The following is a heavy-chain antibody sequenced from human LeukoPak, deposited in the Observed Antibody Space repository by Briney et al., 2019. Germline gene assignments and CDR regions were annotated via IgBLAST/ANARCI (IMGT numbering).Heavy chain of an antibody. D-gene: IGHD2-2*01. Sequence: PGGSLRLSCAASGFTFSSYGMHWVRQAPGKGLEWVAVIWYDGSNEYYADSVKGRFTISRDNSKNTLYLQMNSLRAEDTAVYYCARCSSTSCYFDYWGQGTLVTVSS. CDR1: GFTFSSYG. J-gene: IGHJ4*02. CDR3: ARCSSTSCYFDY. CDR2: IWYDGSNE. V-gene: IGHV3-33*01.